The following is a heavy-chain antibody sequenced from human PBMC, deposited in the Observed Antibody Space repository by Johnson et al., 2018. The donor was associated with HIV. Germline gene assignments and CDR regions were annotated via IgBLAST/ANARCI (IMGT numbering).Heavy chain of an antibody. J-gene: IGHJ3*02. CDR3: ASPQSGVEPDYYDSSGYFRNDAFDI. CDR1: GFTFSSYA. CDR2: ISYDGSNK. V-gene: IGHV3-30*14. D-gene: IGHD3-22*01. Sequence: QVQLVESGGGVVQPGRSLRLSCAASGFTFSSYAMHWVRQAPGKGLEWVAVISYDGSNKYYADSVKGRFTISRDNSKKTLFLQMNSLRPEDTALYYCASPQSGVEPDYYDSSGYFRNDAFDIWGQGTMVTVSS.